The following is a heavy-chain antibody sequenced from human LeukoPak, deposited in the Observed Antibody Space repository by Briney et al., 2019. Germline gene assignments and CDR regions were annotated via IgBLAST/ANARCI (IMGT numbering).Heavy chain of an antibody. Sequence: SETLSLTCTVSGYSISSGYYWGWIRQPPGKGLEWIGSIYHSGSTYYNPSLKSRVTISADTSNNKFSLKVDSVTAADTAVYYCARGGWRWSSATYYNFDYWGQGALVTVSS. CDR1: GYSISSGYY. V-gene: IGHV4-38-2*02. CDR3: ARGGWRWSSATYYNFDY. J-gene: IGHJ4*02. CDR2: IYHSGST. D-gene: IGHD1-26*01.